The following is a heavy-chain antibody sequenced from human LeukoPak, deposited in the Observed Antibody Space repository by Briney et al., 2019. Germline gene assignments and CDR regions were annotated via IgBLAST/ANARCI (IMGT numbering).Heavy chain of an antibody. D-gene: IGHD2-15*01. Sequence: ASVKVSCKASGYTFTGYYMHWVRQAPGQGLEWMGRINPNSGGTNYAQKFQGRVTMTRDTSISTAYMELSRLRSDDTAVYYCARVGGYCSGGSCYSNFDYWGQEPWSPSPQ. J-gene: IGHJ4*01. CDR2: INPNSGGT. V-gene: IGHV1-2*06. CDR1: GYTFTGYY. CDR3: ARVGGYCSGGSCYSNFDY.